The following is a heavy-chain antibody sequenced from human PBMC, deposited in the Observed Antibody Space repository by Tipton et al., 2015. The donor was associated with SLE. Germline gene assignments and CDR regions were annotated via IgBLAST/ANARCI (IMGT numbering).Heavy chain of an antibody. CDR1: GFTFSSYA. D-gene: IGHD3-3*01. CDR2: ISGIGANT. J-gene: IGHJ3*02. V-gene: IGHV3-23*01. CDR3: AKDIIPAGHEASDI. Sequence: SLRLSCAASGFTFSSYAMTWVRQAPGKGLEWVSGISGIGANTYYADSVKGRFTISRDNSQNMLYLQMNSLRAEDTAVYYCAKDIIPAGHEASDIWGQGTMVTVSS.